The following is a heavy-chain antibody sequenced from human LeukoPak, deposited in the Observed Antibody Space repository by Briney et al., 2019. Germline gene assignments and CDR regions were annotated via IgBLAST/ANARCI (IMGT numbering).Heavy chain of an antibody. CDR1: GGSFSGYY. CDR3: ARGPEMATIIVSSRRYYFDS. D-gene: IGHD5-24*01. V-gene: IGHV4-34*01. J-gene: IGHJ4*02. CDR2: INHSGST. Sequence: SETLSLTCAVYGGSFSGYYWSWIRQPPEKGLEWIGEINHSGSTNYNPSLKSRVTISVDTSKNQFSLKLSSVTAAGTAVYYCARGPEMATIIVSSRRYYFDSWGQGTLVTVSS.